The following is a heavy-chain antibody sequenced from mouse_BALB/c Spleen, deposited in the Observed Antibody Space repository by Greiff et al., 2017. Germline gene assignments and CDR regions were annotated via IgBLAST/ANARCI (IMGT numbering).Heavy chain of an antibody. CDR2: INSNGGST. CDR3: ARGGYSSSYYYAMDY. Sequence: EVKLVESGGGLVQPGGSLKLSCAASGFTFSSYGMSWVRQTPDKRLELVATINSNGGSTYYPDSVKGRFTISRDNAKNTLYLQMSSLKSEDTAMYYCARGGYSSSYYYAMDYWGQGTSVTVSS. J-gene: IGHJ4*01. D-gene: IGHD1-1*01. CDR1: GFTFSSYG. V-gene: IGHV5-6-3*01.